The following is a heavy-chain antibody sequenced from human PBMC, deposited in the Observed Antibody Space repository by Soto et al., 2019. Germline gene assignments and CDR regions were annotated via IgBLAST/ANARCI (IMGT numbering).Heavy chain of an antibody. CDR3: ATPVEAFWSGYYGTYYYGMDV. J-gene: IGHJ6*02. Sequence: QVQLVQSGAEVKKPGSSVKVSCKASGGTFSSYAISWVRQAPGQGLEWMGGIIPISGTANYAQKFQGRVTITADESTSAAYMELSSLGSEDTAVYYCATPVEAFWSGYYGTYYYGMDVTGQGTTVTVSS. V-gene: IGHV1-69*01. CDR1: GGTFSSYA. D-gene: IGHD3-3*01. CDR2: IIPISGTA.